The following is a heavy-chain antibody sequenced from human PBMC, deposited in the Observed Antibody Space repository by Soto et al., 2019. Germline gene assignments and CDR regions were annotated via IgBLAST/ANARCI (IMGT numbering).Heavy chain of an antibody. Sequence: GGSLRLSCVGSGFTFSGYSMAWVRQAPGRVLEWVASISSRSTNIDYADSVKGRFTISRDNAKNLVSLQMSSLRGEDTALYYCAKFTEPGYSSIWYYFEYWGQGT. D-gene: IGHD6-19*01. CDR1: GFTFSGYS. J-gene: IGHJ4*02. V-gene: IGHV3-21*06. CDR2: ISSRSTNI. CDR3: AKFTEPGYSSIWYYFEY.